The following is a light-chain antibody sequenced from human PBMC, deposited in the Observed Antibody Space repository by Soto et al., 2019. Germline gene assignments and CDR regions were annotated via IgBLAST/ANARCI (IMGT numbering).Light chain of an antibody. J-gene: IGKJ1*01. CDR1: QSVSSNY. V-gene: IGKV3-20*01. Sequence: EIVLTQSPGTLSLSPGERATLSCRASQSVSSNYLAWYQQKPGQAPRLLIYGASSRATGIPDRFSGSGSGTDFTLTISRLEPEDFAVFYCHQCDSSPWTFGQGTKVDI. CDR3: HQCDSSPWT. CDR2: GAS.